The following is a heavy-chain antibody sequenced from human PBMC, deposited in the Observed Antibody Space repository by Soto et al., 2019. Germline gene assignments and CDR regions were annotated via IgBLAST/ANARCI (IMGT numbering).Heavy chain of an antibody. CDR3: ARDQDIVVVVAATSFDY. J-gene: IGHJ4*02. D-gene: IGHD2-15*01. CDR1: GFTFSSYA. CDR2: ISYDGSNK. Sequence: GGSLRLSCAASGFTFSSYAMHWVRQAPGKGLEWVAVISYDGSNKYYADSVKGRFTISRDNSKNTLYLQMNSLRAEDTAVYYCARDQDIVVVVAATSFDYWGQGTLVTVSS. V-gene: IGHV3-30-3*01.